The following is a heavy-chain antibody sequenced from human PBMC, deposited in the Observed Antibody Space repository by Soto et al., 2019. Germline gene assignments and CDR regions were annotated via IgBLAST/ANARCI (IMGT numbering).Heavy chain of an antibody. J-gene: IGHJ6*02. CDR3: AVGGNYLSMDV. D-gene: IGHD4-4*01. CDR2: INPDGGGT. V-gene: IGHV1-46*01. Sequence: QVQLVQSGAEVKKPGASVKVSCKASGYTFTSYYMHWVRLAPGQGLEWMGIINPDGGGTSYAQQFQGRVIMTRDTSTSKVYMEMSSLRSEDTAVYYCAVGGNYLSMDVWGQGTTVTVS. CDR1: GYTFTSYY.